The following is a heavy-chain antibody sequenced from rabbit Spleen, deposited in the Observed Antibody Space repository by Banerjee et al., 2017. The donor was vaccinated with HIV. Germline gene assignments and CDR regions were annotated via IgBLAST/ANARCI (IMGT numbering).Heavy chain of an antibody. CDR1: GFDFNNFY. CDR2: IDPFFGTT. CDR3: TRDPAYSTGSGSPIPYL. V-gene: IGHV1S7*01. J-gene: IGHJ4*01. D-gene: IGHD1-1*01. Sequence: QLVESGGGLVQPGGSLKLSCKGSGFDFNNFYMSWVRQAPGKGLEWIGYIDPFFGTTYYASWVNGRFTISSHNAQNTLYLQLNSLTVADTATYFCTRDPAYSTGSGSPIPYLWGQGTLVTVS.